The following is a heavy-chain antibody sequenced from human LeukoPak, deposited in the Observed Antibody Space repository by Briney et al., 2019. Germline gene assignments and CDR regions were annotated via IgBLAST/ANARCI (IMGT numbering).Heavy chain of an antibody. D-gene: IGHD3-10*01. Sequence: GGSLRLSCAASGFTVSSNYMSWVRQAPGKGLEWVSVIYSGGSSFHADSVKGKFTISRDNSKNTLYLQMNSLRAEDTAVYYCARVVYYGSSRGGFDPWGQGTLVTVSS. V-gene: IGHV3-66*01. J-gene: IGHJ5*02. CDR2: IYSGGSS. CDR3: ARVVYYGSSRGGFDP. CDR1: GFTVSSNY.